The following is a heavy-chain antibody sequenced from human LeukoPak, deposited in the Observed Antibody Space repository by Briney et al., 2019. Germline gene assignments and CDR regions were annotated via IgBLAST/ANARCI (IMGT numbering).Heavy chain of an antibody. CDR3: AVGDFWSRFSFDY. J-gene: IGHJ4*02. V-gene: IGHV3-64*01. CDR1: GFIFSNYV. CDR2: ISNYGGST. D-gene: IGHD3-3*01. Sequence: AGGSLRLSCAASGFIFSNYVMYWVRQAPGKGLEYVSAISNYGGSTYYANSVKGRFTISRDNSKNTLYLQMGSLRAEDMAVYYCAVGDFWSRFSFDYWGQGTLVTVSP.